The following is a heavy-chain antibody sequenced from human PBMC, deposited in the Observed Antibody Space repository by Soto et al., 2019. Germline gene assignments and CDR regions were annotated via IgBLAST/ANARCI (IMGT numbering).Heavy chain of an antibody. D-gene: IGHD2-2*01. J-gene: IGHJ5*02. V-gene: IGHV3-23*01. CDR3: AKDHCSSTSCSSGYSSSWYAVDP. CDR1: GFTFSSYA. Sequence: PGGSLRLSCAASGFTFSSYAMSWVRQAPGKGLEWVSAISGSGGSTYYADSVKGRFTISRDNSKNTLYLQMNSLRAEDTAVYYCAKDHCSSTSCSSGYSSSWYAVDPWSKGTLVTVSS. CDR2: ISGSGGST.